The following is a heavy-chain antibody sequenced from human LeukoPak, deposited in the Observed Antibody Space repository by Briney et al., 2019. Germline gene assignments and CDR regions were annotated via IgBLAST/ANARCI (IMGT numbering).Heavy chain of an antibody. CDR1: GFTFSGSA. V-gene: IGHV3-73*01. CDR3: TKRATDGSSGYYST. J-gene: IGHJ5*02. CDR2: IRSKANNYAT. Sequence: GGSMKLSCAASGFTFSGSAMHWVRQASGKGLEWVGRIRSKANNYATAYAASVKGRFTISRDDSKNTAYLQMNSLKTEDTAVYYCTKRATDGSSGYYSTWGQGTLVTVSS. D-gene: IGHD3-22*01.